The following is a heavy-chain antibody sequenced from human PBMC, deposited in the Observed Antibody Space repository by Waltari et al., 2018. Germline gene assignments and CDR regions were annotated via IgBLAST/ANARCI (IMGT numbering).Heavy chain of an antibody. V-gene: IGHV4-4*07. Sequence: QVQLQASGPGLVKPSETLSLTCTVSGGPIRSYYWSWVRQPAGKGLEWIGRIYGGGSTDYNPSLKSRVTMSVDTSKKQLSLKLNSVTAADTAVYYCARDRTVPDEYGMDVWGQGTTVTVSS. CDR3: ARDRTVPDEYGMDV. CDR2: IYGGGST. CDR1: GGPIRSYY. J-gene: IGHJ6*02. D-gene: IGHD4-4*01.